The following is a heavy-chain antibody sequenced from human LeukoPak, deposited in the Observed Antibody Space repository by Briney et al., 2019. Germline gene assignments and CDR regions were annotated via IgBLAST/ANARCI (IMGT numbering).Heavy chain of an antibody. J-gene: IGHJ4*02. CDR2: ISASGNTT. CDR1: GFTFSRYA. Sequence: GGSLRLSCAASGFTFSRYAMTWVRQAPGKGLEWVSSISASGNTTYYAGSVKGRFTISRDNSKNTLYLQMNSLRAEDTAVHYCAKAGVTAVTNFDYWGQGTLVTVSS. D-gene: IGHD4-17*01. CDR3: AKAGVTAVTNFDY. V-gene: IGHV3-23*01.